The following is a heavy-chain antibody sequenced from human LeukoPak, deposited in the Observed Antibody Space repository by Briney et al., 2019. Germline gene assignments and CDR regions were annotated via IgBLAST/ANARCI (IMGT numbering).Heavy chain of an antibody. J-gene: IGHJ4*02. D-gene: IGHD6-19*01. Sequence: PGGSLRLSCAASGFTFSSYGMHWVRQAPGKGLEWVAFIRYDGSNKYYADSVKGRFTISRDNSKDTLYLQMNSLRAEDTAVYYCAKAGEQWLVRCYFDYWGQGTLVTVSS. CDR1: GFTFSSYG. CDR3: AKAGEQWLVRCYFDY. V-gene: IGHV3-30*02. CDR2: IRYDGSNK.